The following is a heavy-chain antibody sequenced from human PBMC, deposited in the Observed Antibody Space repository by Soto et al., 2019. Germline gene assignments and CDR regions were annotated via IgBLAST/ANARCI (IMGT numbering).Heavy chain of an antibody. Sequence: GASVKVSCKASGYTFTGYYMHWVRQAPGQGLEWMGWINPNSGGTNYAQKFQGWVTMTRDMSISTAYMELSRLRSDDTAVYYCARGGSGSSPSRAFDIRGQRTMVTVSS. CDR3: ARGGSGSSPSRAFDI. CDR1: GYTFTGYY. J-gene: IGHJ3*02. V-gene: IGHV1-2*04. CDR2: INPNSGGT. D-gene: IGHD3-10*01.